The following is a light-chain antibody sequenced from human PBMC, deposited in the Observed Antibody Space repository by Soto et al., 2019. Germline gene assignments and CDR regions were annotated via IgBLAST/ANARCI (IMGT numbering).Light chain of an antibody. V-gene: IGKV3-20*01. CDR3: QQYSSKPIT. Sequence: EFQLTQSPCTLSLSPGDRATLSCGATQSVFSTYLAWYQQKPGQAPRLVMYHASRRATGIPDRFSGSGSRTDFTLTISRLAPEDSALYYCQQYSSKPITFGQGTRLDIK. CDR2: HAS. CDR1: QSVFSTY. J-gene: IGKJ5*01.